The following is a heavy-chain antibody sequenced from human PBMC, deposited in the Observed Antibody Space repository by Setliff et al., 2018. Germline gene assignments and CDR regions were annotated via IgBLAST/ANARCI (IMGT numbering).Heavy chain of an antibody. D-gene: IGHD3-22*01. CDR3: AHRRGDYYDSSGYYYDY. CDR2: IYWDDDK. Sequence: GSGPTLVNPTQTPTLTCTFSGFSLSTSGVGVGWIRQPPGKALEWLALIYWDDDKRYSPSLKSRLTITKDTSKNQVVLTMTNMDPVDTATYYCAHRRGDYYDSSGYYYDYWGQGTLVTVSS. V-gene: IGHV2-5*02. CDR1: GFSLSTSGVG. J-gene: IGHJ4*02.